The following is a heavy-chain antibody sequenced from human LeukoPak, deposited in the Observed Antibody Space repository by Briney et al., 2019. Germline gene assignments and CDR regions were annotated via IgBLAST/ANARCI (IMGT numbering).Heavy chain of an antibody. CDR2: ISSSCSTI. CDR3: ARVSSGSSSDHLGY. D-gene: IGHD6-6*01. CDR1: GFTFSSYE. J-gene: IGHJ4*02. Sequence: GGSLRLSCAASGFTFSSYEMNWVRQAPGKGLEWVSYISSSCSTIYYADSVKGRFTISRDNAKNSLYLQMHSLRAEDTAVYYCARVSSGSSSDHLGYWGQGTLVTVSS. V-gene: IGHV3-48*03.